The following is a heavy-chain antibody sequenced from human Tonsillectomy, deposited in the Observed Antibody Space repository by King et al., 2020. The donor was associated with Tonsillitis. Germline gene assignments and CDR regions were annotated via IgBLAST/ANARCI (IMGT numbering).Heavy chain of an antibody. J-gene: IGHJ4*02. CDR2: IYYSGST. CDR3: ARAKRVPYSIPFGFDY. D-gene: IGHD6-13*01. CDR1: GGSISSYY. V-gene: IGHV4-59*08. Sequence: VQLQESGPGLVKPSETLSLTCTVSGGSISSYYWSWIRQPPGKGLEWIGYIYYSGSTNYNPSLKGRVTISVDTSKNQFSLKLSSVTAADTAVYYCARAKRVPYSIPFGFDYWGQGTLVTVSS.